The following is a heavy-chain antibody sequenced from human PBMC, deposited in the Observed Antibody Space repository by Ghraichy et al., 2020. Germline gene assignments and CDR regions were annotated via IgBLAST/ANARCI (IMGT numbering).Heavy chain of an antibody. CDR2: IKQDGSEK. J-gene: IGHJ6*02. CDR3: ARDGDYSNYYYYGMDV. V-gene: IGHV3-7*03. Sequence: GESLNISCAASGFTFSSYWMSWVRQAPGKGLEWVANIKQDGSEKYYVDSVKGRFTNSRDNAKNSLYLQMNSLRAEDTAVYYCARDGDYSNYYYYGMDVWGQGTTVTVSS. CDR1: GFTFSSYW. D-gene: IGHD4-11*01.